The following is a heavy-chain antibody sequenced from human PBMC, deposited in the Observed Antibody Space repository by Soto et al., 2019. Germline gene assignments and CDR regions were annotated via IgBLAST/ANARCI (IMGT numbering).Heavy chain of an antibody. V-gene: IGHV3-7*01. J-gene: IGHJ6*02. CDR3: GRDEVRNGVGV. CDR2: IKGDGSEK. Sequence: EVRVVESGGGLVQPGGSLRLSFVASGFTFSNFWMSWVRQAPGKGLEWVANIKGDGSEKRYVDSVKGRLTISRDNAKNSVYLQMNSLRVEDTALYYCGRDEVRNGVGVWGQGTTVTVSS. CDR1: GFTFSNFW.